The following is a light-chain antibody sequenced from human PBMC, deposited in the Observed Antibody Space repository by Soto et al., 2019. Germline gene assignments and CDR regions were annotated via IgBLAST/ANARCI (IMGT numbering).Light chain of an antibody. CDR3: SSYTLSSTWV. CDR2: EVT. J-gene: IGLJ3*02. V-gene: IGLV2-14*01. CDR1: SNDIGLYNY. Sequence: QSALTQPASVSGSPGQSITISCTGTSNDIGLYNYVSWYQQRPGKAPKLVIYEVTYRPSGVSDRFSGSKSDNTASLTISGLQAEDEADYYCSSYTLSSTWVFGGGTKLTVL.